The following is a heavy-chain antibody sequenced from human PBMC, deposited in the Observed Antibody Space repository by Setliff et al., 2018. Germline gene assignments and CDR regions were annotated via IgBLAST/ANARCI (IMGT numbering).Heavy chain of an antibody. J-gene: IGHJ5*01. CDR2: IWDDGVKK. CDR3: ARDPSSSWEWFDS. V-gene: IGHV3-30-3*01. Sequence: PGGSLRLSCAASGFTFSTYRMHWVRQAPGKGLEWVAVIWDDGVKKYYADSVKGRFTISRDNSKNTLYLQMNSLRTEDTAVFYCARDPSSSWEWFDSWGQGTLVTVSS. CDR1: GFTFSTYR. D-gene: IGHD3-22*01.